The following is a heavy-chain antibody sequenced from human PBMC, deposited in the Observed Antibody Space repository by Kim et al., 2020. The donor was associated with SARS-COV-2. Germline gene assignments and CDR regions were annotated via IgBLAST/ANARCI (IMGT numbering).Heavy chain of an antibody. CDR2: INAGNGNT. V-gene: IGHV1-3*01. D-gene: IGHD1-20*01. Sequence: ASVKVSCKASGYTFTSYAMHWVRQAPGQRLEWMGWINAGNGNTKYSQKFRGRVTITRDTSASTAYMELSSLRSEDTAVYYCARKLGPYKSFDYWGQGTLVTVSS. CDR3: ARKLGPYKSFDY. J-gene: IGHJ4*02. CDR1: GYTFTSYA.